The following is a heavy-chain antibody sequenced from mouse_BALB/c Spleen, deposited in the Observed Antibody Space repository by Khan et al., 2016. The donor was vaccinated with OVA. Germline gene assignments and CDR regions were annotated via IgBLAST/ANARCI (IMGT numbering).Heavy chain of an antibody. J-gene: IGHJ4*01. D-gene: IGHD2-14*01. CDR2: IWGGGGT. CDR1: GFSLSRYN. Sequence: VQLQESGPGLVAPSQSLSITCTVSGFSLSRYNIHWVRQPPGKGLEWLGMIWGGGGTDYNSTLKSRLGISKDNSKSQVFLKMNSLQTDDSAVYYSARAYYRYDGYYAMDYWGQGTSVTVSS. CDR3: ARAYYRYDGYYAMDY. V-gene: IGHV2-6-4*01.